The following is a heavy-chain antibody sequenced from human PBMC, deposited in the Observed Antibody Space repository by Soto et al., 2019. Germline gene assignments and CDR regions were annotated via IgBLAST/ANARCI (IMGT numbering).Heavy chain of an antibody. D-gene: IGHD3-22*01. Sequence: QVELQESGPGLVKPSGTLSLTCAVSGNSISSTNWWCWVRQSPGKGLEWIGEIYHSGSTNYNPSLKSRVTISVDKSKNQFSLKLSSVTAADTAVYYCARDVGYHYDGSPSGQFDFWGQGTLVTVSS. CDR2: IYHSGST. V-gene: IGHV4-4*02. CDR3: ARDVGYHYDGSPSGQFDF. J-gene: IGHJ4*02. CDR1: GNSISSTNW.